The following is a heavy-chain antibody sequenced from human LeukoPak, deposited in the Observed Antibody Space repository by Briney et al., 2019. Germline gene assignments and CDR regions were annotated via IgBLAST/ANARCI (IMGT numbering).Heavy chain of an antibody. D-gene: IGHD3-9*01. V-gene: IGHV1-69*13. CDR3: AQASRYFDWLPFDY. Sequence: ASVKVSCKASGGTFSSYAISWVRQAPGQGLEWMGGIIPIFGTANYAQKFQGRVTITADESTSTAYMELSSLRSEDTAVYYCAQASRYFDWLPFDYWGQGTLVTVSS. CDR1: GGTFSSYA. CDR2: IIPIFGTA. J-gene: IGHJ4*02.